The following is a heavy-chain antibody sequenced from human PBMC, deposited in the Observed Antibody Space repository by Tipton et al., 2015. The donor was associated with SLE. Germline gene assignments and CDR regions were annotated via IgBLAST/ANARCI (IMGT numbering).Heavy chain of an antibody. Sequence: SLRLSCAASGFTFSNYGMHWVRQAPGKGLEWVSLIWYDGIDNYHADSVKGRFTISRDNSKNTLYLQMNSLRPEDTAVYYCARDEHGARGRHIWGQGTLVTVSS. V-gene: IGHV3-33*01. CDR3: ARDEHGARGRHI. D-gene: IGHD1/OR15-1a*01. CDR1: GFTFSNYG. CDR2: IWYDGIDN. J-gene: IGHJ4*02.